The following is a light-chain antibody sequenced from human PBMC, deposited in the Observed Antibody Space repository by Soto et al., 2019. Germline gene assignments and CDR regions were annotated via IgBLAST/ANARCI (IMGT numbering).Light chain of an antibody. CDR1: QSIDTY. CDR2: AAS. V-gene: IGKV1-39*01. CDR3: QQSYSTPLT. J-gene: IGKJ4*01. Sequence: DLPMTQSPSSLSASVGDRVTIPCRASQSIDTYLNWYQQKPGKAPKLLIYAASSLQSGVPSRFSGSGSGTDFTLTISNLQPEDFATYFCQQSYSTPLTFGGGTKVEI.